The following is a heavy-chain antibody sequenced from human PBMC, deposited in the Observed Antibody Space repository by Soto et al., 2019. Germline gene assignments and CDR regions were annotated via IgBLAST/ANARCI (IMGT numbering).Heavy chain of an antibody. Sequence: QVQLVQSGAEVKRSGSSVKVSCKASGGSLTGHTITWVRQAPGQGLEWMGGIIPIFDTTNYAQKLQGRVTITADDSTSTAYMELSSLRSEDTAVYYCARASIGRITGSTLAYYYYYVMDVWGQGTTVTVSS. D-gene: IGHD1-7*01. CDR1: GGSLTGHT. J-gene: IGHJ6*02. CDR3: ARASIGRITGSTLAYYYYYVMDV. V-gene: IGHV1-69*01. CDR2: IIPIFDTT.